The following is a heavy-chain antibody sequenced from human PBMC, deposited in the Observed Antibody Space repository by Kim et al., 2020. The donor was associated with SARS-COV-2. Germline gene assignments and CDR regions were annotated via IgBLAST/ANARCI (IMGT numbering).Heavy chain of an antibody. V-gene: IGHV3-11*05. J-gene: IGHJ6*02. CDR1: GFTFSDYY. D-gene: IGHD3-16*02. Sequence: GGSLRLSCAASGFTFSDYYMSWIRQAPGKGLEWVSYISSSSSYTNYADSVKGRFTISRDHAKNSLYLQMNSLRAEDTAVYYCARVGYDYVWGSYRDYYYYDGMVVWGQGTTVTVSS. CDR2: ISSSSSYT. CDR3: ARVGYDYVWGSYRDYYYYDGMVV.